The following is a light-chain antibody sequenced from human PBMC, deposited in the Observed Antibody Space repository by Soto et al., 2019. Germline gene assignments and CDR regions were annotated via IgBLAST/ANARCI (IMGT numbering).Light chain of an antibody. CDR2: NTF. CDR1: QSFSTSY. J-gene: IGKJ3*01. CDR3: QQYGGSPFT. V-gene: IGKV3-20*01. Sequence: EIVLTQSPGTLSLSPGDRATRSCRASQSFSTSYLAWYQHKPGQAPRLLIYNTFTRATSIPDRFSGSGSGTDVTLTISGLEPEDLAVYYCQQYGGSPFTFGTWTKVDIK.